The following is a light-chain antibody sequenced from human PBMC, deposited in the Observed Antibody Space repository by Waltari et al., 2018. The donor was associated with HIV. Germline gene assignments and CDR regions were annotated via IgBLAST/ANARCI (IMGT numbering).Light chain of an antibody. J-gene: IGLJ3*02. CDR2: DNN. Sequence: QSVLTQPPSASAAPGQKVTISCSGSTPTLGNDDVSWYQHVTGAAPRLLIYDNNQRPSGIPDRFSGSRSGTSATLGITGLQTGDEAHYYCGTWDRSLSAAVFGGGTKLTVL. V-gene: IGLV1-51*01. CDR1: TPTLGNDD. CDR3: GTWDRSLSAAV.